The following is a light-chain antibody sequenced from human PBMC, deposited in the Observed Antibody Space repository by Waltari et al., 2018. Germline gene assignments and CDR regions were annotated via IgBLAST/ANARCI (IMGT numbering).Light chain of an antibody. CDR2: EGS. V-gene: IGLV2-23*01. CDR1: SSDVGSYNL. CDR3: CSYAGSSTWV. Sequence: SALTQPASVSGSPGQSITIPCTGTSSDVGSYNLVSWYQQHPGKAPKLMIYEGSKRPSGVSNRLSCSKSGNTASLTIAGLQAEDEADYYGCSYAGSSTWVFGGGTKLTVL. J-gene: IGLJ3*02.